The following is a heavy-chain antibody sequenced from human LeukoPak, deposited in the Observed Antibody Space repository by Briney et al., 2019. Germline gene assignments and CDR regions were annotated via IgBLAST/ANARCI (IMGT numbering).Heavy chain of an antibody. J-gene: IGHJ4*02. CDR1: GFTFSDYY. CDR3: ARDVGYIDY. V-gene: IGHV3-11*06. CDR2: ISSSSSYT. Sequence: PGGSLRLSCEASGFTFSDYYMSWIRKAPGKGLEWVSYISSSSSYTTYADSVKGRFTISRDNAMNSLYLQMNSLRADDTAVYYCARDVGYIDYWGQGPLVTVSS. D-gene: IGHD3-22*01.